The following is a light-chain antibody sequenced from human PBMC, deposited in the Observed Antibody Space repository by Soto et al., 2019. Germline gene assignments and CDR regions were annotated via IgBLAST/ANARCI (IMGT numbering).Light chain of an antibody. CDR2: DVS. Sequence: QSVLTQPASVSGSRGQSITISCTGTSSDVGGYNYVSWYQQHPGKAPKLMIYDVSNRPSGVSNRFSGSKSGNTASLTISGLQAEDEADYYCSSYTSSSTIVVFGTGTKVTVL. CDR3: SSYTSSSTIVV. J-gene: IGLJ1*01. V-gene: IGLV2-14*01. CDR1: SSDVGGYNY.